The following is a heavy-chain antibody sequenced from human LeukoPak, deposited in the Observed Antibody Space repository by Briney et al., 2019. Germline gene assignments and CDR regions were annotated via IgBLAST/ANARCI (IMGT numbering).Heavy chain of an antibody. CDR3: ARVFYTSSAHWFDP. J-gene: IGHJ5*02. V-gene: IGHV4-59*11. CDR2: IYFSGHT. Sequence: PSETLSLTCSVSGGSIISHYWTWIRQPPGKGLEWIGYIYFSGHTSYNPSLKSRVSISIDTSKNQFSLNLSSVTAADTAVYFCARVFYTSSAHWFDPWGQGTLVTVSS. D-gene: IGHD6-6*01. CDR1: GGSIISHY.